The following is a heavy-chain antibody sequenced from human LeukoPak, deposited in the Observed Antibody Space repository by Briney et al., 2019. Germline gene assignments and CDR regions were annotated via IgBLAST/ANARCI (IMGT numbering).Heavy chain of an antibody. CDR3: TRGGSVPATRSCDY. CDR1: GFTVSSDY. D-gene: IGHD6-19*01. CDR2: IYSGGST. Sequence: PGGSLRLSCSASGFTVSSDYMSWVRQAPGKGLAWLSVIYSGGSTYYADSVKGRFTISRDNSKNTVSLQMNSLRVEDTAVYYCTRGGSVPATRSCDYWGQGTLVTVSS. V-gene: IGHV3-66*01. J-gene: IGHJ4*02.